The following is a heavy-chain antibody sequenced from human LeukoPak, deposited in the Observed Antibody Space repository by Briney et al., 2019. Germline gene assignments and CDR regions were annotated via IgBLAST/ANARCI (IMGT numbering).Heavy chain of an antibody. CDR2: IKQDGSEK. CDR1: GFTFSSYW. Sequence: PGGSLRLSCAASGFTFSSYWMSWVRQAPGKGLEWVANIKQDGSEKYYVDSVKGRFTISRDNAKNSLYLQMNSLRAEDTAVYYCAKDPSIAARRPAVDYWGQGTLVTVSS. V-gene: IGHV3-7*03. D-gene: IGHD6-6*01. J-gene: IGHJ4*02. CDR3: AKDPSIAARRPAVDY.